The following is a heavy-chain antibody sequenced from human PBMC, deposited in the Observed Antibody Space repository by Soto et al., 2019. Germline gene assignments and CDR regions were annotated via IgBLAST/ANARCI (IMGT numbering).Heavy chain of an antibody. Sequence: QVQLVESGGGVVQPGGSLRLSCAASGFTFSTYGMHWVRQAPGKGLEWVAVISYSGGNKYYADSVKGRFTISRDNAKNSLYLQMNSLRAEDTAVYYCARGSSGWYYVWGQGTLVTVSS. V-gene: IGHV3-30-3*01. D-gene: IGHD6-19*01. CDR1: GFTFSTYG. CDR3: ARGSSGWYYV. CDR2: ISYSGGNK. J-gene: IGHJ4*02.